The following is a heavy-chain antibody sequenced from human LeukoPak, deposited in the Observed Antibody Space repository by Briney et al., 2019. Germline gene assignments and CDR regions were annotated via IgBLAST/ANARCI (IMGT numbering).Heavy chain of an antibody. CDR2: IYTSGST. Sequence: NPSETLSLTCTVSGGSISSGSYYWSWIRQPAGKGLEWIGRIYTSGSTNYNPSLKSRVTISVDTSKNQFSLKLSSVTAADTAVYYCARGNGDYVIPYWGQGTLVTVSS. J-gene: IGHJ4*02. V-gene: IGHV4-61*02. CDR1: GGSISSGSYY. CDR3: ARGNGDYVIPY. D-gene: IGHD4-17*01.